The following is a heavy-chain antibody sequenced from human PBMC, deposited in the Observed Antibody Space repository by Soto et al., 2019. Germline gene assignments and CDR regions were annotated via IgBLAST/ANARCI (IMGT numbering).Heavy chain of an antibody. D-gene: IGHD3-16*01. CDR1: GGSMTSDY. Sequence: QVRLQESGPGLVKPSETLSLTCTLSGGSMTSDYWSWVRQPPGKGPEWIGHIHYSGSTAYSSSLTSRVTISGDTSKNQFSLKLHSATAADTGVYFCARGGGGSTHFDFWGQGILVTVSS. V-gene: IGHV4-59*01. CDR3: ARGGGGSTHFDF. CDR2: IHYSGST. J-gene: IGHJ4*02.